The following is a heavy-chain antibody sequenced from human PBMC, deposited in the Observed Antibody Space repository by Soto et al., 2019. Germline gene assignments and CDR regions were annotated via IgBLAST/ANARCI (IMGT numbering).Heavy chain of an antibody. V-gene: IGHV4-4*02. CDR2: IYHSGST. CDR1: SGSISSSNW. D-gene: IGHD4-17*01. CDR3: ARDHGSYGDYGVGSGGFDY. Sequence: SETLSLTCAVSSGSISSSNWWSWVRQPPGKGLEWIGEIYHSGSTNYNPSLKSRVTISVDKSKNQFSLKLSSVTAADTAVYYCARDHGSYGDYGVGSGGFDYWGQGTLVTVSS. J-gene: IGHJ4*02.